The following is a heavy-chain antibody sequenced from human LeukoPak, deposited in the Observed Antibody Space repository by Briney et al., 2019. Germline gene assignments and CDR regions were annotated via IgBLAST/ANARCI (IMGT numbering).Heavy chain of an antibody. V-gene: IGHV4-59*01. D-gene: IGHD3-10*01. J-gene: IGHJ4*02. CDR2: IYYSGST. CDR3: ARYGSGSYYTLAY. Sequence: SETLSLTCTVSGGSISRYYWSWIRQPPGKGLEWIGYIYYSGSTNYNPSLKSRVTISVDTSKNQFSLKLSSVTAADTAVYYCARYGSGSYYTLAYWGQGTLVTVSS. CDR1: GGSISRYY.